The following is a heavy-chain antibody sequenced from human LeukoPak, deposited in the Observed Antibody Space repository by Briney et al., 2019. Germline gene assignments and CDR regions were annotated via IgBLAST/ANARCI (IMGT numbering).Heavy chain of an antibody. Sequence: ASVKVSCKASGYTFTGYYMHWVRQAPGQGLEWMGWINPNSGGTNYAQKFQGRVTMTRDTSISTAYMELSRLRSDDTAVYYCARDKVLRYFDWDRGHWFDPWGQGTLVTVSS. J-gene: IGHJ5*02. D-gene: IGHD3-9*01. V-gene: IGHV1-2*02. CDR3: ARDKVLRYFDWDRGHWFDP. CDR2: INPNSGGT. CDR1: GYTFTGYY.